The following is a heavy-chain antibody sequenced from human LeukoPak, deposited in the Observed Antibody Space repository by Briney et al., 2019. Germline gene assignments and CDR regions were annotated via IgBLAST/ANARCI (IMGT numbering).Heavy chain of an antibody. D-gene: IGHD2-2*01. CDR2: IRYDGSNK. CDR3: AKDAPYCSSTSCLPDY. Sequence: GGSLRLSCAASGFTFSSYGMHWVRQAPGKGLEWVAFIRYDGSNKYYADSVKGRFTISRDNSKNTLYLQMNSLRAEDTAVYYCAKDAPYCSSTSCLPDYWGQGTLVTVSS. J-gene: IGHJ4*02. CDR1: GFTFSSYG. V-gene: IGHV3-30*02.